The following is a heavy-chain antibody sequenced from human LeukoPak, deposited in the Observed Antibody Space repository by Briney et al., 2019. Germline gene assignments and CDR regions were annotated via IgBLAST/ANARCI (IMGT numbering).Heavy chain of an antibody. J-gene: IGHJ6*03. V-gene: IGHV3-48*04. CDR1: GFTFSSYA. Sequence: PGGSLRLSCAASGFTFSSYAMSWVRQAPGKGLEWVSAISSSGSTIYYADSVKGRFTISRDNAKNSLYLQMNSLRAEDTAVYYCARDVGSGWTPYYYYYMDVWGKGTTVTVSS. D-gene: IGHD6-19*01. CDR2: ISSSGSTI. CDR3: ARDVGSGWTPYYYYYMDV.